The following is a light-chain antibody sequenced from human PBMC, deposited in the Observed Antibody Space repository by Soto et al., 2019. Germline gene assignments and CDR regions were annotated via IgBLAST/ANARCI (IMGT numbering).Light chain of an antibody. CDR1: QSVSSSF. CDR2: GAS. J-gene: IGKJ1*01. V-gene: IGKV3-20*01. CDR3: QHYGTSLWM. Sequence: EIMLTQSPGTLSLSPGERATLSCRASQSVSSSFLAWYQQKPGQAPRLLIYGASSRATGIPDRFSGSGSGTDFTLTISRLEPEDFAMYLCQHYGTSLWMFGQGTKVEIK.